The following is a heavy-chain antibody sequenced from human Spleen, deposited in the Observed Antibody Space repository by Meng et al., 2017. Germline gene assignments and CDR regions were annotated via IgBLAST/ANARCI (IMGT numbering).Heavy chain of an antibody. D-gene: IGHD6-13*01. CDR3: ARDEDISAAGKLFGDY. CDR2: INPNSGGT. Sequence: ASVKVSCKASGYTFTDYYMHWVRQAPGQGLEWMGWINPNSGGTNYAQKFQGRVTMTRDTSISTAYMELSRLRSDDTAVYYCARDEDISAAGKLFGDYWGQGTLVTVSS. J-gene: IGHJ4*02. CDR1: GYTFTDYY. V-gene: IGHV1-2*02.